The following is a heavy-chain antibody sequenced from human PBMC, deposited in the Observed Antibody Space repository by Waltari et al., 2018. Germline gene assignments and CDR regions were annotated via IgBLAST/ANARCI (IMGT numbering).Heavy chain of an antibody. J-gene: IGHJ4*02. V-gene: IGHV4-38-2*01. D-gene: IGHD1-26*01. CDR1: GYSISSGYF. CDR3: ARNSGNYSFFY. Sequence: QVQLQESGPGLVKPSETLSLTCAVSGYSISSGYFWGWIRQPPGKGLEWIGSNYHSGRTYYNPSLNSRVTISVDTSKNQFSLKLSSVTAADTAVYYCARNSGNYSFFYWGQGTLVTVSS. CDR2: NYHSGRT.